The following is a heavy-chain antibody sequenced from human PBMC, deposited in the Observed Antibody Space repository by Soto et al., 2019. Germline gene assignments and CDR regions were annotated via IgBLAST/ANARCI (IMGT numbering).Heavy chain of an antibody. V-gene: IGHV1-2*04. CDR3: ARAAPPYYDVLTHYYYGLDV. D-gene: IGHD3-9*01. Sequence: ASVKVSCKASGYTFTGYYMHWVRQAPGQGLEWMGWINPKGGGTNYAQKFQGWVTMTRDTSTSTFDMELSGLKSDDTAVYYCARAAPPYYDVLTHYYYGLDVWGQGTTVTVSS. J-gene: IGHJ6*02. CDR1: GYTFTGYY. CDR2: INPKGGGT.